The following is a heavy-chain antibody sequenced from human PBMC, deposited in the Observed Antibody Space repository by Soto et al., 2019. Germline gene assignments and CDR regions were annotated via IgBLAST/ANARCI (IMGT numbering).Heavy chain of an antibody. D-gene: IGHD5-12*01. CDR3: ASRRNVEMATQIAFEI. Sequence: PGESLKISCKGSGYSFTSYWIGWVRQMPGKGLEWMGIIYPGDSDTRYSPSFQGQVTISADKSISTAYLQWSSLKASDTAMYYCASRRNVEMATQIAFEIWGQGTMVTVSS. V-gene: IGHV5-51*01. CDR2: IYPGDSDT. CDR1: GYSFTSYW. J-gene: IGHJ3*02.